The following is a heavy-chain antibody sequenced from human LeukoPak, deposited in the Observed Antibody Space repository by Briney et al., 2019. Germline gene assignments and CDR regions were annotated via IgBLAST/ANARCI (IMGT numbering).Heavy chain of an antibody. Sequence: PGGSLRLSCAASGFTFSSYAMHWVRQAPGKGLEYVSAISSNGGSTYYANSVKGRFTISGDNSKNTLYLQMGSLRAEDMAVYYCARVGATELLDYWGQGTLVTVSS. CDR3: ARVGATELLDY. J-gene: IGHJ4*02. CDR2: ISSNGGST. D-gene: IGHD1-26*01. V-gene: IGHV3-64*01. CDR1: GFTFSSYA.